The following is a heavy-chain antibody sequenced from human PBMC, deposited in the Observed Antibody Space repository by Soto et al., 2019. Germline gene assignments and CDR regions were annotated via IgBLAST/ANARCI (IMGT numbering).Heavy chain of an antibody. CDR2: IYPGDSDT. J-gene: IGHJ4*02. Sequence: PGESLKISCKGSGYSFTSYWIGWVRQMPGKGLEWTGIIYPGDSDTRYSPSFQGQVTISADKSISTAYLQWSSLKASDTAMYYCATGGTYYYDSSGYYFDYWGQGTLVTVSS. CDR3: ATGGTYYYDSSGYYFDY. V-gene: IGHV5-51*01. CDR1: GYSFTSYW. D-gene: IGHD3-22*01.